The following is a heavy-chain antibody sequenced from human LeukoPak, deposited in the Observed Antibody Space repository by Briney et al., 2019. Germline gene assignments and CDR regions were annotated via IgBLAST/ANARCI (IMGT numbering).Heavy chain of an antibody. CDR1: GYTFTSYY. D-gene: IGHD3-22*01. J-gene: IGHJ4*02. Sequence: ASVKVSCKASGYTFTSYYMHWVRQAPGQGLEWMGIINPSGGGTSYAQKFQGRVTMTTDTSTSTAYMELRSLRSDDTAVYYCARDHREKYYYDSSGYFDYWGQGTLVTVSS. CDR2: INPSGGGT. V-gene: IGHV1-46*01. CDR3: ARDHREKYYYDSSGYFDY.